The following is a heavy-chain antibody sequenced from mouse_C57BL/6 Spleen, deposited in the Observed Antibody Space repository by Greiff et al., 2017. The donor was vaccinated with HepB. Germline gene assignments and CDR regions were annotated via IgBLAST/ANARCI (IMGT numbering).Heavy chain of an antibody. CDR1: GYSITSGYY. D-gene: IGHD2-5*01. V-gene: IGHV3-6*01. CDR3: ASLYYSNFFDY. J-gene: IGHJ2*01. CDR2: ISYDGSN. Sequence: EVQLQESGPGLVKPSQSLSLTCSVTGYSITSGYYWNWIRQFPGNKLEWMGYISYDGSNNYNPSLKNRISITRDTSKNQFFLKLNSVTTEDTATYYCASLYYSNFFDYWGQGTTLTVSS.